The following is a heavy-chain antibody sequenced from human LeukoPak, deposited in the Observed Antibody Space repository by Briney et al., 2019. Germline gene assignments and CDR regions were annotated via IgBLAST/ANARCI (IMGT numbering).Heavy chain of an antibody. Sequence: GGSLRLSCAASGFTFSSYWMSWVRQAPGKGLEWVANIKQDGSEKYYVDSVKGRFTISRDNAKNSLYLQMNSLRAEDTAVYYCASLVVSGYCSSTSCYNDAFDIWGQGTMVTVSS. CDR3: ASLVVSGYCSSTSCYNDAFDI. D-gene: IGHD2-2*02. J-gene: IGHJ3*02. CDR2: IKQDGSEK. CDR1: GFTFSSYW. V-gene: IGHV3-7*01.